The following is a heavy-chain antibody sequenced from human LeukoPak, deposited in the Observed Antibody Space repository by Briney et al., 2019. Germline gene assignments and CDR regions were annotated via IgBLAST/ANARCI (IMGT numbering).Heavy chain of an antibody. J-gene: IGHJ4*02. CDR3: ARGRRYYDSSGYDHVHYFDY. CDR1: AGSISSYY. Sequence: SETLSLTCTVSAGSISSYYWSWIREPPGKGLEWIGNIYYNGNTNYNPSLKSRVTISVDPSKNQFSLKLSSVTAADTAVYYCARGRRYYDSSGYDHVHYFDYWGQGTVVTVSS. D-gene: IGHD3-22*01. CDR2: IYYNGNT. V-gene: IGHV4-59*01.